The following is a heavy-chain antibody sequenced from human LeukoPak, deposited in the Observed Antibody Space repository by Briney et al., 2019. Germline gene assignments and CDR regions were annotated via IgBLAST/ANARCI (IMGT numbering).Heavy chain of an antibody. V-gene: IGHV3-23*01. D-gene: IGHD1-26*01. Sequence: AGGSLRLSCAASGISFSTYAMNWVRQAPGKGLEWVSGISGSGDSTYYADSVKGRFTISRDNSKNTLYLQMNSLRAEDTAVYYCAKQWELPFAGFDSWGQGTLVAVSS. J-gene: IGHJ4*02. CDR2: ISGSGDST. CDR1: GISFSTYA. CDR3: AKQWELPFAGFDS.